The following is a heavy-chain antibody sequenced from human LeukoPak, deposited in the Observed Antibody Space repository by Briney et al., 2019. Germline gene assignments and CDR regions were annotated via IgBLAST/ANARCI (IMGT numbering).Heavy chain of an antibody. CDR1: GYTFTSYG. V-gene: IGHV1-18*01. D-gene: IGHD3-16*01. CDR3: ARDHRRFRSGWFDP. J-gene: IGHJ5*02. Sequence: VASVKVSCKASGYTFTSYGISWVRQAPGQGLEWMGWISAYNGNTNYAQKLQGRVTMTTDTSTSTAYMELSRLRSDDTAVYYCARDHRRFRSGWFDPWGQGTLVTVSS. CDR2: ISAYNGNT.